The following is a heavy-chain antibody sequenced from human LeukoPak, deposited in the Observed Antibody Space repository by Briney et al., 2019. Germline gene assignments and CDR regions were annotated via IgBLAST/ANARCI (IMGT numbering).Heavy chain of an antibody. V-gene: IGHV1-8*03. CDR2: MNPNSGNT. J-gene: IGHJ6*03. Sequence: ASVKVSCKASGYTFTSYDINWVRQATGQGLEWMGWMNPNSGNTGYAQKFQGRVTITRNTSISTAYMELSSLRSEDTAVYYCARGKGVYFSYYYYYMDVWGKGTTVTVSS. CDR1: GYTFTSYD. CDR3: ARGKGVYFSYYYYYMDV. D-gene: IGHD3-3*01.